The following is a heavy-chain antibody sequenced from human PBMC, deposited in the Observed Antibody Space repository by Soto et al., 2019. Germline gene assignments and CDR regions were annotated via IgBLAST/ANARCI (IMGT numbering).Heavy chain of an antibody. J-gene: IGHJ6*02. CDR2: IIPIFGTA. Sequence: ASVKVSCKASGVTFSSYAISWVRQAPGQGLEWMGGIIPIFGTANYAQKFQGRVTITADESTSTAYMELSSLRSEDTAVYYCARGQITFGGVIAQTVIHYYYYGMDVWGQGTTVTVSS. CDR1: GVTFSSYA. V-gene: IGHV1-69*13. CDR3: ARGQITFGGVIAQTVIHYYYYGMDV. D-gene: IGHD3-16*02.